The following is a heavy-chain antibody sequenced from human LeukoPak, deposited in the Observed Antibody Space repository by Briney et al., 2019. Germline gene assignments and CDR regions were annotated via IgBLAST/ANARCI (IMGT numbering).Heavy chain of an antibody. D-gene: IGHD5-24*01. V-gene: IGHV1-69*04. J-gene: IGHJ4*02. CDR2: IIPILGIA. CDR1: GYTFTDHY. Sequence: ASVKVSCKASGYTFTDHYMHWVRQAPGQGLEWMGRIIPILGIANYAQKFQGRVTITADKSTSTAYMELSSLRSEDTAVYYCARDRDGYKSGPDYWGQGTLVTVSS. CDR3: ARDRDGYKSGPDY.